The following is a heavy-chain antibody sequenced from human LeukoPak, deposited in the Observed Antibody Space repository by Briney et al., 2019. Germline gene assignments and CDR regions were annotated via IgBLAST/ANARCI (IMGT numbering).Heavy chain of an antibody. CDR3: ARASYDSSGYYRIDI. CDR2: ISSTGNSI. Sequence: GGSQRLSCAASGFTFSFHEMNWVRQAPGKGLEWVSYISSTGNSIYYADSVKGRFTISRDNAKNSLYLQMNSLRGEDTAVYYCARASYDSSGYYRIDIWGQGTMVTVSS. V-gene: IGHV3-48*03. D-gene: IGHD3-22*01. CDR1: GFTFSFHE. J-gene: IGHJ3*02.